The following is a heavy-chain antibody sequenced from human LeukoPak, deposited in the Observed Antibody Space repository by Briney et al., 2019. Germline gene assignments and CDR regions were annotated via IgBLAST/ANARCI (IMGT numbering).Heavy chain of an antibody. J-gene: IGHJ5*02. D-gene: IGHD6-13*01. CDR3: ARGIAQNGFDP. V-gene: IGHV1-2*06. Sequence: ASVMVSCKASGYSFTGYCIHWVRQAPGQGLEWMGRINPNSGGTNYAQKFQGRVTLTTDTSISTAYMELSRLRSDDTAVYYCARGIAQNGFDPWGQGTLVTVSS. CDR2: INPNSGGT. CDR1: GYSFTGYC.